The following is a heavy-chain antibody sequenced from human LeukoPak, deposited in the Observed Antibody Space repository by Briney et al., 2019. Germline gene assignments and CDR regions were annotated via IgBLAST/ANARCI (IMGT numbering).Heavy chain of an antibody. J-gene: IGHJ4*02. CDR3: ARGRYCSGGSCYRRYYFDY. CDR2: MNPNSGNT. D-gene: IGHD2-15*01. CDR1: GYTFTSYD. Sequence: ASVKVSCKASGYTFTSYDINWVRQATGQGLEWMGWMNPNSGNTGYAQKFLGRVTITRNTPISTAYMELSSLRSEDTAAYYCARGRYCSGGSCYRRYYFDYWGQGTLVTVSS. V-gene: IGHV1-8*03.